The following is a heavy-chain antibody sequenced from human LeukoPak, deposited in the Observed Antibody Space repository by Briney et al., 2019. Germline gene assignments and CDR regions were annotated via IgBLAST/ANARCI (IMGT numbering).Heavy chain of an antibody. CDR2: IYSGDST. CDR1: GFTVSSNY. Sequence: GGSLRLSCAASGFTVSSNYMSWVRQAPGKGLEGVSVIYSGDSTYYSDSVKGRFTISRDNSKITLYLQMNSLRAEYTAVYYCARFNELDAFDIWGRGTMVTVSS. V-gene: IGHV3-66*01. CDR3: ARFNELDAFDI. J-gene: IGHJ3*02. D-gene: IGHD1-1*01.